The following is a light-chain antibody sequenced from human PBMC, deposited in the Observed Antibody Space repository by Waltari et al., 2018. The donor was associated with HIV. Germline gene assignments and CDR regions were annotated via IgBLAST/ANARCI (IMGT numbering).Light chain of an antibody. J-gene: IGKJ3*01. CDR1: LSVGTK. V-gene: IGKV3-15*01. CDR3: QQYNNWPPFT. CDR2: AAS. Sequence: DIVMTQSPGALSVSPGESATLSCRASLSVGTKLAWYQQKPGQAPRLLIYAASTRATGTPGRFSGSGSGTEFTLTISSLQSEDFAVYYCQQYNNWPPFTFGPGTKVDI.